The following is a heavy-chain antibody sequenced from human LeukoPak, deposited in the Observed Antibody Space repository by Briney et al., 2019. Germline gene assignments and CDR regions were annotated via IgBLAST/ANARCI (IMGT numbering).Heavy chain of an antibody. CDR2: IYYSGST. D-gene: IGHD3-10*01. CDR3: ARVKASGDAFDI. V-gene: IGHV4-39*07. J-gene: IGHJ3*02. CDR1: GGSISSSSYY. Sequence: SETLSLTCTVSGGSISSSSYYWGWIRQPPGKGLEWIGSIYYSGSTYYNPSLKSRVTISVDTSKNQFSLKLSSVTAADTAAYYCARVKASGDAFDIWGQGTMVTVSS.